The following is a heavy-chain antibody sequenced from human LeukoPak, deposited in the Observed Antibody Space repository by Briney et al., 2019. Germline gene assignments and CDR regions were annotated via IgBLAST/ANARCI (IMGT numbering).Heavy chain of an antibody. Sequence: GGSLRLSCAATGFTFDDYAMHWVRHSPGRGLEWVSGISWNSGSIDYAASVRGRFTISRDNANNSLYLQMNSLRPGDSALYYCAKGTGRYWTFFDDWGQGTLVTVSS. J-gene: IGHJ4*02. CDR3: AKGTGRYWTFFDD. D-gene: IGHD1-26*01. V-gene: IGHV3-9*01. CDR2: ISWNSGSI. CDR1: GFTFDDYA.